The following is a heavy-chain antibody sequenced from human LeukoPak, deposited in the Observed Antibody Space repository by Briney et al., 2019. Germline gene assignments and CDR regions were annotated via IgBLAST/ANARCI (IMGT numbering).Heavy chain of an antibody. CDR1: GGSISSYC. Sequence: KPSETLSLTCTVSGGSISSYCWSWIRQSPGKGLEWIGYIYYSGSTNYNPSLKSRVTISVDTSKNQFSLKLSSVTAADTAVYYCARLSGNRELAFIAVAGRRSWFDPWGQGTLVTVSS. CDR2: IYYSGST. CDR3: ARLSGNRELAFIAVAGRRSWFDP. V-gene: IGHV4-59*08. D-gene: IGHD6-13*01. J-gene: IGHJ5*02.